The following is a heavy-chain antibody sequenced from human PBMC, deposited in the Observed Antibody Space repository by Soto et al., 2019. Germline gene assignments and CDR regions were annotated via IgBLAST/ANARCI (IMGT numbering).Heavy chain of an antibody. CDR3: AKVIVPRTVVTLFDY. V-gene: IGHV3-30*18. Sequence: PGGSLRLSCAASGFTFSSYGMHWVRQAPGKGLEWVAVISYDGSNKYYADSVKGRFTISRDNSKNTLYLQMNSLRAEDTAVYYCAKVIVPRTVVTLFDYWGQGTLVTVSS. CDR2: ISYDGSNK. D-gene: IGHD2-21*02. CDR1: GFTFSSYG. J-gene: IGHJ4*02.